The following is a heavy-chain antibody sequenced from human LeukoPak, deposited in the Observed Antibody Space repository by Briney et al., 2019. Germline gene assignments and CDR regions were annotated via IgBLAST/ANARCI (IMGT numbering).Heavy chain of an antibody. D-gene: IGHD3-10*01. V-gene: IGHV4-4*07. CDR3: ARFTVRGVNDY. Sequence: SETLSLTCTLCGGSISSYYWSWIRQPAGKGLEWIGRIYTSGSTNYNPSLKSRVTMSVDTSKNQFSLKLSSVTAADTAGYYCARFTVRGVNDYWGQGTLVTVSS. J-gene: IGHJ4*02. CDR2: IYTSGST. CDR1: GGSISSYY.